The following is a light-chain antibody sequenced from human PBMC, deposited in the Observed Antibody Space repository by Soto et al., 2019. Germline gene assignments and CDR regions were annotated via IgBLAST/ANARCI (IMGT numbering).Light chain of an antibody. V-gene: IGLV2-14*01. CDR2: EVS. CDR1: NSDVGGYNY. J-gene: IGLJ1*01. CDR3: ASYTSSITYV. Sequence: QSALTQPASVSGSPGQSITISCTGTNSDVGGYNYVSWYQQHPGKAPKLLIYEVSSRPSGLSTRFSGSKSGNTASLIISGLQAEDEADYYCASYTSSITYVFGSGTKLTGL.